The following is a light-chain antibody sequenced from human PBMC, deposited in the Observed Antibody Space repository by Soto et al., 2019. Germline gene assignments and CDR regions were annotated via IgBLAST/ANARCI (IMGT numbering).Light chain of an antibody. J-gene: IGKJ4*01. CDR3: QERSDRPLT. CDR1: QSVSCY. CDR2: VAS. Sequence: EIVLTQSPTTLSLSPGERATLSSRASQSVSCYFAWYEHKPGQAHRLLSYVASTRAAGIPARFSGSVSGTDFTLTTSRLEPDDCAVEYCQERSDRPLTFGGRTKVEIK. V-gene: IGKV3-11*01.